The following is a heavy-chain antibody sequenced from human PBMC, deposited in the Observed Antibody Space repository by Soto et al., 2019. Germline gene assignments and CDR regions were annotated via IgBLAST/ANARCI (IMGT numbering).Heavy chain of an antibody. Sequence: GGSLRLSCAASGFTFSNYAVTWVRQAPGKGLEWVSTISGSGGSTYYADSVKGRFTISRDNSKNTLYLQMNSLRAEDTAVYYCAKDQGSSWYEIDYWGQGTLVTVS. CDR2: ISGSGGST. CDR3: AKDQGSSWYEIDY. V-gene: IGHV3-23*01. J-gene: IGHJ4*02. D-gene: IGHD6-13*01. CDR1: GFTFSNYA.